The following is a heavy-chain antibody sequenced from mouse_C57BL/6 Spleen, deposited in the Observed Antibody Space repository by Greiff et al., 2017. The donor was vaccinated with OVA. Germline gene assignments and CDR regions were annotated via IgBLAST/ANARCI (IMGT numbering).Heavy chain of an antibody. CDR3: ARGITWTGYFDY. Sequence: VKLVESGAELARPGASVKLSCKASGYTFTSSGISWVKQRTGQGLEWIGEIYPRSGNTYYNEKFKGKATLTADKSSSTAYMELRSLTSEDSAFFFCARGITWTGYFDYWGQGTTLTVSS. D-gene: IGHD4-1*01. CDR1: GYTFTSSG. V-gene: IGHV1-81*01. J-gene: IGHJ2*01. CDR2: IYPRSGNT.